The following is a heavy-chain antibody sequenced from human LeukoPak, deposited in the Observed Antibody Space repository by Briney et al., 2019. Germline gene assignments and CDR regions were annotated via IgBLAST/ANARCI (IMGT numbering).Heavy chain of an antibody. V-gene: IGHV1-69*04. D-gene: IGHD1-26*01. CDR3: AREGLVGAPHAFDI. Sequence: GASVKVSCKASGGTFSSYAISWVRQAPGQGLEWMGRIIPMLGIPNYAQKLQGRVTMTTDTSTSAAYMELRSLRSDDTAVYYCAREGLVGAPHAFDIWGQGTMVTVSS. J-gene: IGHJ3*02. CDR1: GGTFSSYA. CDR2: IIPMLGIP.